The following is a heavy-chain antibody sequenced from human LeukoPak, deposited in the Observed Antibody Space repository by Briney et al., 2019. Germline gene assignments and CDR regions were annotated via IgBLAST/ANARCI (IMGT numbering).Heavy chain of an antibody. CDR2: ISCSGGRT. Sequence: GGSLRLSCAASGFTLSSYAMSWVRRAPAKGLEGVSAISCSGGRTYYADSVKGRFTISRDNSKNTLYLQMNSLRAEDTAVYYCANSDPRWYYDSSGRRPSYFDYWGQGTLVTVSS. CDR1: GFTLSSYA. CDR3: ANSDPRWYYDSSGRRPSYFDY. J-gene: IGHJ4*02. D-gene: IGHD3-22*01. V-gene: IGHV3-23*01.